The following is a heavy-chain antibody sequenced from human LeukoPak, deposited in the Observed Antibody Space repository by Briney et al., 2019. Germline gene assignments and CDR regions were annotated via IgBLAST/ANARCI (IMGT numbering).Heavy chain of an antibody. Sequence: PGGSLRLSCAGSGVTFSSAWMNWVRQAPGEGLEWVARIKTKGEGGPTEHAAPVKGRFTISRDDSENTLYLQMNSLKIEDTAVYYCTADVSDSSGPSLDYWGQGTLVTVSS. J-gene: IGHJ4*02. V-gene: IGHV3-15*01. CDR3: TADVSDSSGPSLDY. CDR1: GVTFSSAW. CDR2: IKTKGEGGPT. D-gene: IGHD3-22*01.